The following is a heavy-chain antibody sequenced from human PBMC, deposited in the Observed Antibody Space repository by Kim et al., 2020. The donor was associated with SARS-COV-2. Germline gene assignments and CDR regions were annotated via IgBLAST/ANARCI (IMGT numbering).Heavy chain of an antibody. CDR2: INVCNGNT. V-gene: IGHV1-3*01. D-gene: IGHD1-26*01. CDR3: ARDQGVGDY. J-gene: IGHJ4*02. CDR1: GYTFTTYG. Sequence: ASVKVSCKGSGYTFTTYGMHWVRQAPGQRLEWMGWINVCNGNTKYSEKFQGRVTITRDTSASTAYMELSSLRFEDSAVYYCARDQGVGDYWGQGALVTV.